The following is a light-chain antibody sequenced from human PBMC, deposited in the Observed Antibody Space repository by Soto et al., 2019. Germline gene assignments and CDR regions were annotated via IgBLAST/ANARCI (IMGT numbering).Light chain of an antibody. J-gene: IGLJ1*01. CDR2: SNN. V-gene: IGLV1-47*02. CDR3: AAWDDSLSGYV. CDR1: SSNIGSNY. Sequence: QSVLTQPPSASGTPGQRVTISCSGSSSNIGSNYVYWYQQLPGTAPKLLIYSNNQWPSGVPDRFSGSKSGTSASLAISGLLSEDEADYYCAAWDDSLSGYVFGTGTKLTVL.